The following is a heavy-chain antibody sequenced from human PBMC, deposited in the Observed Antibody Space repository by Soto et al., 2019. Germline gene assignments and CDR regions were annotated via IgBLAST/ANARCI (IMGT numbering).Heavy chain of an antibody. CDR3: ARERRRQYYYDSSGYQLAAFDI. V-gene: IGHV1-18*01. J-gene: IGHJ3*02. CDR2: ISAYNGNT. D-gene: IGHD3-22*01. Sequence: GASVKVSCKASGYTFTSYGISWVRQAPGQGLEWMGWISAYNGNTNYAQKPQGRVTMTTDTSTSTAYMELRSLRSDDTAVYYCARERRRQYYYDSSGYQLAAFDIWGQGTMVTVSS. CDR1: GYTFTSYG.